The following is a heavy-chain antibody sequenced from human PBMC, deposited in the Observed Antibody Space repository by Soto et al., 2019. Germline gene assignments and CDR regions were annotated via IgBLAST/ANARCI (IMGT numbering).Heavy chain of an antibody. D-gene: IGHD6-19*01. Sequence: SETLSLTCTVSGGSISSGDYYWSWIRQPPGKGLEWIGYIYYSGSTYYNPSLKSRVTISVDTSKDQFSLKLSSVTAADTAVYYCARVFIDGWYVFDYWGQGTLVTVSS. CDR1: GGSISSGDYY. V-gene: IGHV4-30-4*01. J-gene: IGHJ4*02. CDR2: IYYSGST. CDR3: ARVFIDGWYVFDY.